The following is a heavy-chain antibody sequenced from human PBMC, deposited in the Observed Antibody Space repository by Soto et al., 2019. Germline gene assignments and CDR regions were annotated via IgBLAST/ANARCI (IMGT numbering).Heavy chain of an antibody. D-gene: IGHD2-15*01. CDR3: ARYGSRDCNGGRCYSPFDY. V-gene: IGHV4-30-4*01. J-gene: IGHJ4*02. CDR1: GRSISSVNYY. CDR2: IYYSGNT. Sequence: QVQLQESGPGLVKPSQTLSLTCTVSGRSISSVNYYWSWIRQPPGKGLEWIGYIYYSGNTYYNPSLKSRVTISVDTSKNQFSLKLNSVTAADTAVYYCARYGSRDCNGGRCYSPFDYWGQGTLVTVSS.